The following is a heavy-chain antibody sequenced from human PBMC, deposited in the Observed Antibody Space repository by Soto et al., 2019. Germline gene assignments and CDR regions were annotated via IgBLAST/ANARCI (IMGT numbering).Heavy chain of an antibody. CDR2: INAGNGNT. J-gene: IGHJ6*02. D-gene: IGHD5-12*01. CDR3: ARVCSGYEYYYYYYGMDV. V-gene: IGHV1-3*01. CDR1: GYTFTSYA. Sequence: QVQLVQSGAEVKKPGASVKVSCKASGYTFTSYAMHWVRQAPGQRLEWMGWINAGNGNTKYSQKFQGRVTITRDTSASTAYMELSSLRSEDTAVYYCARVCSGYEYYYYYYGMDVWGQGTTVTVSS.